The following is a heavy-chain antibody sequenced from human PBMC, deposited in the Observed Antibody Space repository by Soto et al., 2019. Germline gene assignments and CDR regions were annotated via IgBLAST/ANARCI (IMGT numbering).Heavy chain of an antibody. CDR3: ARVTTFKIPSDYYYYYYMDV. V-gene: IGHV4-59*01. D-gene: IGHD4-4*01. CDR1: GGSISSYY. Sequence: SETLSLTCTVSGGSISSYYWSWIRQPPGKGLEWIGYIYYSGRTNYNPSLKSRVTISVDTSKNQLSLKLSSVTAADTAVYYGARVTTFKIPSDYYYYYYMDVWGKGTTVTVSS. CDR2: IYYSGRT. J-gene: IGHJ6*03.